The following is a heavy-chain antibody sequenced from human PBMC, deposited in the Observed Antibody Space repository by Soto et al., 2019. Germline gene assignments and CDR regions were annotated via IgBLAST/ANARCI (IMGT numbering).Heavy chain of an antibody. CDR3: ARVTKLVPRDDAFDI. Sequence: GGSLRLSCAASGFTVSSNYMSWVRQAPGKGLEWVSVIYSGGSTYYADSVKGRFTISRDNSKNTLYLQMNSLRAEDTAVYYCARVTKLVPRDDAFDIWGQWTMVTVSS. CDR2: IYSGGST. J-gene: IGHJ3*02. D-gene: IGHD6-6*01. V-gene: IGHV3-66*01. CDR1: GFTVSSNY.